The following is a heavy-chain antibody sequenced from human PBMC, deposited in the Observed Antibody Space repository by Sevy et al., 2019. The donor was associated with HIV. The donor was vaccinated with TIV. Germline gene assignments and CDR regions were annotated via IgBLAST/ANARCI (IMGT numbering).Heavy chain of an antibody. CDR3: ARDLGITMIGGAFDI. J-gene: IGHJ3*02. CDR1: GGTFSSYA. CDR2: IIPIFGTA. Sequence: ASVKVSCKASGGTFSSYAISWVRQAPGQGLEWMGGIIPIFGTANYAQKFQGRVTITADESTSTAYMELSSLRSEDTAVYYCARDLGITMIGGAFDIWGQGTMVTVSS. D-gene: IGHD3-22*01. V-gene: IGHV1-69*13.